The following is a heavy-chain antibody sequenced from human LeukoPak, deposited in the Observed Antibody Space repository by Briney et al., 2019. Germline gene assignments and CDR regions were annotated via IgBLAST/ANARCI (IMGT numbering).Heavy chain of an antibody. D-gene: IGHD6-6*01. CDR2: INPSGGST. J-gene: IGHJ5*02. CDR1: GYTFTNYY. CDR3: AREGLGIAARHGWFDP. V-gene: IGHV1-46*01. Sequence: ASVKVSCKASGYTFTNYYMHWVRQAPGQGLEWMGIINPSGGSTSFAQKFQGRVTITADKSTSTAYMEPSSLRSEDTAVYYCAREGLGIAARHGWFDPWGQGTLVTVSS.